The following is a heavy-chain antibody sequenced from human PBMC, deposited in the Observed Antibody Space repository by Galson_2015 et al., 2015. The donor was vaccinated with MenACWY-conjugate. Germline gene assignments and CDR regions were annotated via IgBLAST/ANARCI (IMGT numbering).Heavy chain of an antibody. J-gene: IGHJ4*02. CDR2: ISASGDNT. V-gene: IGHV3-23*01. CDR3: AKSDNSGCYVGFDY. CDR1: GLTFSNYA. D-gene: IGHD6-19*01. Sequence: SLRLSCAASGLTFSNYAMSWVRQAPGKGLEWVSAISASGDNTYYADSVKGRFTISRDNPKNTFHLQMTNLRGEDTALYYCAKSDNSGCYVGFDYWGQGALVTVSS.